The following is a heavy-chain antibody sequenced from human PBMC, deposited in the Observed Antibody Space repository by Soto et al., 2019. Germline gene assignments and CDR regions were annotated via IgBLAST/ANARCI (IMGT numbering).Heavy chain of an antibody. CDR1: GFTFSNFG. CDR2: IWYDGSNK. Sequence: GGSLRLSCAASGFTFSNFGMHWVRQAPGRGLEWVAVIWYDGSNKYYTDSVKGRFTISRDNSKNTLYLQMNSLRAEDTAVYYCARDPWTGYTGYDFDYWGQGTRVTVSS. J-gene: IGHJ4*02. CDR3: ARDPWTGYTGYDFDY. V-gene: IGHV3-33*01. D-gene: IGHD5-12*01.